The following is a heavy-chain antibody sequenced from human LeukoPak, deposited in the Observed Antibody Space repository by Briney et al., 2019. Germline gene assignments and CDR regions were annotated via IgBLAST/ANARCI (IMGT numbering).Heavy chain of an antibody. CDR1: EFTFSTYS. CDR3: ARGRVKMTTTTAYYGMDV. V-gene: IGHV3-30-3*01. Sequence: GGSLRLSCAASEFTFSTYSMHWVRQAPGKGLEWVAFISYDGTNKNYADSVKGRFTISGDNSKNTLYLQMNSLNTEDTAVYYCARGRVKMTTTTAYYGMDVWGQGTTVTVSS. CDR2: ISYDGTNK. D-gene: IGHD5-24*01. J-gene: IGHJ6*02.